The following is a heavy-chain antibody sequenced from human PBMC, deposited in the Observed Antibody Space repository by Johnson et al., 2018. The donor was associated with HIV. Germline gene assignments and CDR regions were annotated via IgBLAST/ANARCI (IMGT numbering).Heavy chain of an antibody. CDR2: ILYDGSKT. D-gene: IGHD6-13*01. Sequence: QVQLVESGGGVVQPGRSLRLSCAASGFTFSNFGIHWVRQAPGKGLEWVAVILYDGSKTFYADAVKGRFTSSRDNSKNTLYLQMNSLRAEDTAVYYCARQAAAGAFDIWGQGTMVTVSS. CDR1: GFTFSNFG. J-gene: IGHJ3*02. CDR3: ARQAAAGAFDI. V-gene: IGHV3-30*03.